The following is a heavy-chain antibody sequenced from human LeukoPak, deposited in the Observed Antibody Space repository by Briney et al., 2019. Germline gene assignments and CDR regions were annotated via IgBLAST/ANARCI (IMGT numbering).Heavy chain of an antibody. CDR3: ATLEGVGLVPAGSTY. CDR1: GYTLTELS. Sequence: ASVKASCKVSGYTLTELSMYWVRQAPGKGLEWMGGFAPEDGETIYAQQFQGRVTMTEDTSTDTAYMELSGLRSEDTAVYYCATLEGVGLVPAGSTYWGQGTLVTVSS. J-gene: IGHJ4*02. V-gene: IGHV1-24*01. D-gene: IGHD2-2*01. CDR2: FAPEDGET.